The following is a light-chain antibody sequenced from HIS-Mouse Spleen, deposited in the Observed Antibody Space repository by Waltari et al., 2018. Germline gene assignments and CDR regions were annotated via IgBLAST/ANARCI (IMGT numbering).Light chain of an antibody. Sequence: QSALTQPPSASGYPRQSLTISCTGTRSQGGGDNYASGYQQPPGKAPKLMMYEVSKRPSGVPDRFSGSKSGNTASLTVSGLQAEDEADYYCSSYAGSNNLVFGGGTKLTVL. V-gene: IGLV2-8*01. J-gene: IGLJ2*01. CDR1: RSQGGGDNY. CDR2: EVS. CDR3: SSYAGSNNLV.